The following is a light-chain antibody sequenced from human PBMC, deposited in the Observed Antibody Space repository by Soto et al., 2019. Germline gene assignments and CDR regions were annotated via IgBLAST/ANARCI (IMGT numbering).Light chain of an antibody. J-gene: IGLJ2*01. Sequence: QSALTQPASVSGSPGQSITISCTGTSSDVGGYNYVSWYQQHPGKAPKLMIYDVSNRPSGVSNRFSGSKSGNTASLTISGLQAEEEADYYCSSYTISSTVVFGGGTKLTV. V-gene: IGLV2-14*01. CDR1: SSDVGGYNY. CDR2: DVS. CDR3: SSYTISSTVV.